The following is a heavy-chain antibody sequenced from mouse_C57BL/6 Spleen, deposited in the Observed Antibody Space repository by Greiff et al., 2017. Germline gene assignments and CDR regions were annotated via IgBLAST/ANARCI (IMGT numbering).Heavy chain of an antibody. CDR3: ARIGNYVTMDY. J-gene: IGHJ4*01. Sequence: QVQLQQSGAELVKPGASVKMSCKASGYTFTSYWITWVKQRPGQGLEWIGDIYPGSGSTNYNEKFKSKATLTVDTSSSTAYMQLSSLTSEDSAVYYCARIGNYVTMDYWGQGTSVTVSS. CDR2: IYPGSGST. V-gene: IGHV1-55*01. D-gene: IGHD2-1*01. CDR1: GYTFTSYW.